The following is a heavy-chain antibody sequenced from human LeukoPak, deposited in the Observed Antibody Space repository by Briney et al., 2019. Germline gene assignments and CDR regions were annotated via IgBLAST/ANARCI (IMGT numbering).Heavy chain of an antibody. CDR3: ARLARDSSGYDRVDY. J-gene: IGHJ4*02. Sequence: SETLSLTCTVSGGSISSNYWSWIRQPPGKGLEWIGYIYNSGSTNYNPSLKSRVTMSVDTSKNQFSLKLSSVTAADTAVYYCARLARDSSGYDRVDYWGQGTLVTVSS. D-gene: IGHD3-22*01. V-gene: IGHV4-59*01. CDR1: GGSISSNY. CDR2: IYNSGST.